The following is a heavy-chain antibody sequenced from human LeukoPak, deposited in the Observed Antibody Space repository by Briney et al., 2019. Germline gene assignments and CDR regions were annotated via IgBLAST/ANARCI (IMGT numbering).Heavy chain of an antibody. J-gene: IGHJ4*02. Sequence: GGSLRLSCAASGFTVSSNYMSWVRQAPGKGLEWLGRIKSKHDGETTDYAAPVKGRFTISRDDSKNTVYLQMNSLRTEDTAVYYCATGGYYFPYWGQGTLVTVSS. D-gene: IGHD3-10*01. CDR3: ATGGYYFPY. V-gene: IGHV3-15*01. CDR2: IKSKHDGETT. CDR1: GFTVSSNY.